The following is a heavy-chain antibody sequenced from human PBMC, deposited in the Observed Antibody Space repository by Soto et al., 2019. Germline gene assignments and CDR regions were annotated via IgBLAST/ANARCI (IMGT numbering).Heavy chain of an antibody. D-gene: IGHD6-19*01. CDR3: ARVQGAVAGTFDY. J-gene: IGHJ4*02. Sequence: LSLTCAVSGGSISSSNWWSWVRQPPGKGLEWIGEIYHSGSTNYNPSLKSRVTISVDKSKNQFSLKLSSVTAADTAVYYCARVQGAVAGTFDYWGQGTLVTVSS. V-gene: IGHV4-4*02. CDR1: GGSISSSNW. CDR2: IYHSGST.